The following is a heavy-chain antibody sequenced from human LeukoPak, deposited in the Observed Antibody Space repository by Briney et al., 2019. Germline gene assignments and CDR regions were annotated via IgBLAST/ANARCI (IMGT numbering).Heavy chain of an antibody. CDR2: IKQDGSQK. V-gene: IGHV3-7*01. J-gene: IGHJ6*02. Sequence: GGSLRLSCAASGFTFSSYWMSWVRQAPGKGLEWVANIKQDGSQKYYVDSVKGRFTISRDNSKNTLYLQMNSLRAEDTAVYYCAREGYYYDSSGYSYYYYGMDVWGQGTTVTVSS. D-gene: IGHD3-22*01. CDR3: AREGYYYDSSGYSYYYYGMDV. CDR1: GFTFSSYW.